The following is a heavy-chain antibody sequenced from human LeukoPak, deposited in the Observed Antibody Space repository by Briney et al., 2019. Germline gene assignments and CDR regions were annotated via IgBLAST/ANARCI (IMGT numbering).Heavy chain of an antibody. CDR1: GFSFSDYS. CDR2: ISSSGSTI. CDR3: AELGITMIGGV. V-gene: IGHV3-48*04. J-gene: IGHJ6*04. Sequence: GGSLRLSCTASGFSFSDYSMNWVRQAPGKGLEWVSYISSSGSTIYYADSVKGRFTISRDNAKNSLYLQMNSLRAEDTAVYYCAELGITMIGGVWGKGTTVTISS. D-gene: IGHD3-10*02.